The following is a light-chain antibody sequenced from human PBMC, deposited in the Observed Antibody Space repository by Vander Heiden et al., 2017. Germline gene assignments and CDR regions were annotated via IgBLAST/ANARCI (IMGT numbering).Light chain of an antibody. V-gene: IGKV1-5*03. CDR1: QSISSW. Sequence: DIQMTHPPSTLSASVGDRVTITCRASQSISSWLAWYQQKPGKAPKLLIYKASSLESGVPSRFSGSGSGTEFTLTIRILQPDDFATYYCQQYNTYSFTFGQGTKVEIK. CDR2: KAS. CDR3: QQYNTYSFT. J-gene: IGKJ2*01.